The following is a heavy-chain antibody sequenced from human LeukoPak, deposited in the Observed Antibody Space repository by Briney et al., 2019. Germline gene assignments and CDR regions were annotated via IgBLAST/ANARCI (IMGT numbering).Heavy chain of an antibody. CDR2: IYTRGSA. V-gene: IGHV4-4*07. D-gene: IGHD5-12*01. J-gene: IGHJ4*02. CDR1: GASIKTYS. CDR3: AREWHHVFDY. Sequence: SETLSLTCTVSGASIKTYSWSWIRQPAGKGLEWIGHIYTRGSANYSPSLKSRVTMSVDTSKNQFSLRLSSVTAADTAIYYCAREWHHVFDYWGQGILVTVSS.